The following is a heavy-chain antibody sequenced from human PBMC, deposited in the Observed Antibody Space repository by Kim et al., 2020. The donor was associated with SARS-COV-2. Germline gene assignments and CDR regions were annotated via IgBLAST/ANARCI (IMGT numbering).Heavy chain of an antibody. CDR3: AKDTAAAGP. Sequence: GSTYYADSVKGRFTISRDNSKNTLYLQMNSLRAEDTAVYYCAKDTAAAGPWGLGTLVTVSS. J-gene: IGHJ5*02. CDR2: GST. D-gene: IGHD2-15*01. V-gene: IGHV3-23*01.